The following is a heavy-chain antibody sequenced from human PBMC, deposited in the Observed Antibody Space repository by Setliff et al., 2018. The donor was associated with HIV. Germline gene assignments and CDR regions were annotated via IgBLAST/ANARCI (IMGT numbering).Heavy chain of an antibody. CDR3: ARGRKETLAVSGTRYFDF. J-gene: IGHJ4*02. D-gene: IGHD6-19*01. V-gene: IGHV4-34*01. CDR2: VTHSGTT. Sequence: SETLSLTCAVYGGSFSGFYWTFIRQSPGKGLEWIGEVTHSGTTTYDPSLKRRITISVDTSKNQFSLKLTSVTAADMGVYYCARGRKETLAVSGTRYFDFWGQGTLVTVSS. CDR1: GGSFSGFY.